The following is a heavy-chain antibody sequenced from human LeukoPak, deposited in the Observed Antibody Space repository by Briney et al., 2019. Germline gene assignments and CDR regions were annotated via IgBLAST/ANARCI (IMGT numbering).Heavy chain of an antibody. J-gene: IGHJ6*02. CDR1: GFTFSSYA. CDR3: AKDRYGGNSVPKYYYGMDV. Sequence: GGSLRLSCAASGFTFSSYAMSWVRQAPGKGLEWVSAISGSGGSTYYADSVKGRFTISRDNSKNTLYLQMNSLRAEDTAVYYCAKDRYGGNSVPKYYYGMDVWGQGTTVTVSS. D-gene: IGHD4-17*01. CDR2: ISGSGGST. V-gene: IGHV3-23*01.